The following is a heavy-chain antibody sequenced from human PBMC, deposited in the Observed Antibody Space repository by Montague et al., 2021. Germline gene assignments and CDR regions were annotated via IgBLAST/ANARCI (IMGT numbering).Heavy chain of an antibody. CDR2: INHSGST. CDR1: GGSFSGYY. Sequence: SETLSLTCTVYGGSFSGYYWSWICQSPGKGLEWIGEINHSGSTNYNPSLKSRVTISVDTSKNQFSLKLSSVTAADTAVYYCAGRGVVTGWFDPWGQGTLATVSS. V-gene: IGHV4-34*01. D-gene: IGHD2-21*02. J-gene: IGHJ5*02. CDR3: AGRGVVTGWFDP.